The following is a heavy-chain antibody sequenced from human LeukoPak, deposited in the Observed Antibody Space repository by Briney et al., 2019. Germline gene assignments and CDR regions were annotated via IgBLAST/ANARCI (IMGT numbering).Heavy chain of an antibody. J-gene: IGHJ4*02. CDR3: ARDSRRSYYYDSSGYCSY. D-gene: IGHD3-22*01. Sequence: GASVKVSRKASGYTFTSYYMHWVRQAPGQGLEWMGIINPSGGSTSYAQKFQGRVTMTRDTSTSTVYMELSSLRSEDTAVYYCARDSRRSYYYDSSGYCSYWGQGTLVTVSS. CDR2: INPSGGST. V-gene: IGHV1-46*01. CDR1: GYTFTSYY.